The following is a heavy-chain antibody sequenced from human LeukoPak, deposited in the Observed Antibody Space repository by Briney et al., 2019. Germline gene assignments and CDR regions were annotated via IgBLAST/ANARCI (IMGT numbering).Heavy chain of an antibody. V-gene: IGHV1-69*05. CDR1: GGTFSRYA. CDR2: IIPIFGTA. CDR3: ARGDHVRIYAETSFDI. J-gene: IGHJ3*02. Sequence: GASVKVSCKASGGTFSRYAISWVRQAPGQGLEWMGGIIPIFGTANYAQKFRGRVTMTRDTSTSTVYMELSSLKSDDTAVYYCARGDHVRIYAETSFDIWGQGTMVSVSS. D-gene: IGHD5/OR15-5a*01.